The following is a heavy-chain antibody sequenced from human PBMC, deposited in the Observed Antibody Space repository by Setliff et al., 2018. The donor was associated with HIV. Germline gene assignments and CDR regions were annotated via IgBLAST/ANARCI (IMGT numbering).Heavy chain of an antibody. CDR3: ARRSLNSTPDAFGI. CDR2: IYYTGST. J-gene: IGHJ3*02. CDR1: GDSLSSGDSY. D-gene: IGHD1-26*01. Sequence: SETLSLTCSVSGDSLSSGDSYWAWIRQPPGKGLEWIGSIYYTGSTFSNPSLKSRVTISGDTARSQFSLKLDSVTAADTALYYCARRSLNSTPDAFGIWGQGTMVTVSS. V-gene: IGHV4-39*01.